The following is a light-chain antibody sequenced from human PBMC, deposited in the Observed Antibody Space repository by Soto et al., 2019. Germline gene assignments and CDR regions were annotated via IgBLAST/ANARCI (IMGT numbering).Light chain of an antibody. CDR2: GAS. J-gene: IGKJ3*01. Sequence: RVMTQSPATLSVSPGERATLSCRASQSVSFNLAWYQQKPGQAPRLLIYGASTRATGIPARFSGSGSGTEFTLTISSLQSEDFAVYYCQQYNSWPPIFTFGPGTKVDVK. V-gene: IGKV3-15*01. CDR3: QQYNSWPPIFT. CDR1: QSVSFN.